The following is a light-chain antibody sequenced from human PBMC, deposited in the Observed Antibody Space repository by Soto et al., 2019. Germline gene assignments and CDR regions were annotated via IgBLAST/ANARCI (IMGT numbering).Light chain of an antibody. Sequence: DIQMTQSPSSLSASVGDRVIITCQASQDISNYLNWYQKKPGKAPKLLFYDVFNLEAGVPSRFSGSGYGTDFTLNSSSLQPEEIATYYCQQYDNLFFRFGGGTRVEIK. CDR2: DVF. CDR3: QQYDNLFFR. V-gene: IGKV1-33*01. CDR1: QDISNY. J-gene: IGKJ4*02.